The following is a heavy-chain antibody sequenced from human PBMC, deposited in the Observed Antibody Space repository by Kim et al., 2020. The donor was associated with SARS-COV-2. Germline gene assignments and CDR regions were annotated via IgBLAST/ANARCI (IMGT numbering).Heavy chain of an antibody. V-gene: IGHV4-59*13. Sequence: SETLSLTCTVSGGSISSYYWSWIRQPPGKGLEWIGYIYYSGSTNYNPSLKSRVTISVDTSKNQFSLKLSSVTAADTAVYYCARSKLRSLWAAGNFDYWGQGTLVTVSS. CDR3: ARSKLRSLWAAGNFDY. CDR2: IYYSGST. J-gene: IGHJ4*02. D-gene: IGHD6-13*01. CDR1: GGSISSYY.